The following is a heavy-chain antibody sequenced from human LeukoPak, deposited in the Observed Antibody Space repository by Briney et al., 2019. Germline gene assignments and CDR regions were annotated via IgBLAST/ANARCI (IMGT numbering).Heavy chain of an antibody. CDR3: ARDRRG. J-gene: IGHJ4*02. CDR2: ISSSSSSI. CDR1: GFTFSIYS. Sequence: GSLRLSCAASGFTFSIYSMIWVRQAPGKGLEWVSYISSSSSSIYYADSVKGRFTISRDNSKNTLYLQMGSLRAEDMAVYYCARDRRGWGQGTLVTVSS. V-gene: IGHV3-48*04. D-gene: IGHD2/OR15-2a*01.